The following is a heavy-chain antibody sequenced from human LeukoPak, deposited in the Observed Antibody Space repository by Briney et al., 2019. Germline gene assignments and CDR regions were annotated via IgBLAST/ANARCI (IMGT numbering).Heavy chain of an antibody. CDR3: ARHVPRGRSDFDC. CDR1: GFTFSNHW. V-gene: IGHV3-7*01. CDR2: IDEDGDVK. D-gene: IGHD5-12*01. J-gene: IGHJ4*02. Sequence: GSLRLSCAASGFTFSNHWMAWVRQTPGRGPEWVANIDEDGDVKSYAESVKGRFSVSRDNGRTSLYLQMNSLRAEDTAIYYCARHVPRGRSDFDCWGQGVLVTVS.